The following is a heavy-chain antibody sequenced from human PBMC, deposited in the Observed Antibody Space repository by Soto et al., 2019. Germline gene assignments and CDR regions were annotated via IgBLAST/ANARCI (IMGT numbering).Heavy chain of an antibody. D-gene: IGHD5-18*01. Sequence: QVQLQESGPGLVKPSQTLSLACSVSGASINSGGYFWSWIRQLPGKGLEWIGYIHYSGSTYYNPSLKSRVVMSMDTSKNDFSLKLSSVTAADTAVVYCARAFVETAMAFDYWGQGALVTVSS. V-gene: IGHV4-31*03. CDR3: ARAFVETAMAFDY. J-gene: IGHJ4*02. CDR2: IHYSGST. CDR1: GASINSGGYF.